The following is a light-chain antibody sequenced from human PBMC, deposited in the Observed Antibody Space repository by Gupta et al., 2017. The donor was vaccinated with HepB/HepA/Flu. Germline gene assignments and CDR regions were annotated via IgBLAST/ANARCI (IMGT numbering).Light chain of an antibody. J-gene: IGKJ1*01. V-gene: IGKV1-39*01. Sequence: DIQMTQSPSSLSASVGDRVTITCRASQSISSSLNWYQQRPGKAPKLLIYDATTLQSGVPSRFSGSGSGTDFSLIIGSLQPEDFVTYYCQQNDRTPQTFDQGSRVEVK. CDR2: DAT. CDR3: QQNDRTPQT. CDR1: QSISSS.